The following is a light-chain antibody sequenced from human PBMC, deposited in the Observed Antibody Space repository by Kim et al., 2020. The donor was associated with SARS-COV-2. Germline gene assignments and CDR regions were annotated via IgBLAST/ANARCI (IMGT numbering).Light chain of an antibody. CDR2: DAS. CDR3: QRYNTYPYT. Sequence: DTQMTQSPSTLSASVGDRVTITCRASQRIGRWLAWFQQKPGEAPKLLIYDASTLESGVPSRFSGSGSGTEFTLTISSLQPDDIATYYCQRYNTYPYTFAQGTKLEI. J-gene: IGKJ2*01. CDR1: QRIGRW. V-gene: IGKV1-5*01.